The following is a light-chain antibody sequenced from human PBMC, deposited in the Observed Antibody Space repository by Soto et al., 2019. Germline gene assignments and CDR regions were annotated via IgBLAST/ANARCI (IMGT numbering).Light chain of an antibody. CDR2: DAY. CDR3: QKYNSYAWT. CDR1: QSISSW. J-gene: IGKJ1*01. Sequence: DIQMTQSPSTLSASVGYRFTITCRASQSISSWLAWYQQKPGKAPKLLIYDAYSLESGVPSRFSGSGSGTEFTLTISSMQPDDFATYYCQKYNSYAWTFGQGTKVDI. V-gene: IGKV1-5*01.